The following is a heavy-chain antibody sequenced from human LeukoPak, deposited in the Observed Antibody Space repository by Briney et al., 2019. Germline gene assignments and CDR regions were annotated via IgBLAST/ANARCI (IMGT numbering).Heavy chain of an antibody. CDR2: IYYSGST. J-gene: IGHJ4*02. CDR3: ARERGGFFDY. D-gene: IGHD3-16*01. V-gene: IGHV4-38-2*02. CDR1: GFTFSDYY. Sequence: GSLRLSCAASGFTFSDYYMSWIRQPPGKGLEWIGSIYYSGSTYYNPSLKSRVTISVDTSKNQFSLKLSSVSAADTAVYYCARERGGFFDYWGQGTLVTVSS.